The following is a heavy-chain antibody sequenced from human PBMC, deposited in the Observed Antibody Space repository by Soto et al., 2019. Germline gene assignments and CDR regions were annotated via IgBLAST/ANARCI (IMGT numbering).Heavy chain of an antibody. CDR2: IYYSGST. V-gene: IGHV4-39*01. Sequence: SETLSLTCTVSGGSISSSSYYWGWIRQPPGKGLEWIGSIYYSGSTYYNPSLKSRVTISVDTSKNQFSLKLSSVTAADTAVYYCASNIVATIPYFDYWGQGTLVTVSS. J-gene: IGHJ4*02. CDR3: ASNIVATIPYFDY. D-gene: IGHD5-12*01. CDR1: GGSISSSSYY.